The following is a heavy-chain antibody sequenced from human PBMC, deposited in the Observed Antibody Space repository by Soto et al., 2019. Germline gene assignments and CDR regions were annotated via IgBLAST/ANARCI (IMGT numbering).Heavy chain of an antibody. Sequence: QVQLVESGGGVVQPGRSLRLSCEASGFTFSSYGMHWVRQAPGKGLEWVAVISYDGSNKYYADSVKGRFTISRDNSKNTLYLQMNSLRAEDTAVYYCAKASEEMATMGDFDYWGQGTLVTVSS. J-gene: IGHJ4*02. D-gene: IGHD3-16*01. CDR2: ISYDGSNK. CDR3: AKASEEMATMGDFDY. V-gene: IGHV3-30*18. CDR1: GFTFSSYG.